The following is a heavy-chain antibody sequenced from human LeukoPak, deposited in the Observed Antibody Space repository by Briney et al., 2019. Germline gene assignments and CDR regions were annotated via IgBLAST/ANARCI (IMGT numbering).Heavy chain of an antibody. CDR1: GLTVSSNY. CDR2: IYSGGDT. CDR3: ARVVVGLTYYFDY. J-gene: IGHJ4*02. V-gene: IGHV3-53*01. Sequence: GGSLRLSCTASGLTVSSNYMTWVRQAPGKGLEWVSLIYSGGDTYYADSVKGRFTISRDNSKNTLYLQMNSLRAEDTAVYYCARVVVGLTYYFDYWGQGTLATVSS. D-gene: IGHD1-26*01.